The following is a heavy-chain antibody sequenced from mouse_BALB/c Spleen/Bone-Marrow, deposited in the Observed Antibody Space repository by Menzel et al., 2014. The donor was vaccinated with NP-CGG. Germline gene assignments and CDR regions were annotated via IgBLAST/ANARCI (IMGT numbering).Heavy chain of an antibody. Sequence: EVKLQESGGDLVKPGGSLKLSCAASGFTFSSYGMSWVRQTPDKRLEWVATIISGGSYTYYPDSVKGRFTISRDDAKNTLYLRMSSLKSEDTAMYYCTRQAHEGAWFPYWGQGTLVAVSA. CDR3: TRQAHEGAWFPY. V-gene: IGHV5-6*01. CDR2: IISGGSYT. J-gene: IGHJ3*01. CDR1: GFTFSSYG.